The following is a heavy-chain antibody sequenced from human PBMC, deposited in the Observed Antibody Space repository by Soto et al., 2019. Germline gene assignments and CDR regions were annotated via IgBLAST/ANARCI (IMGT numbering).Heavy chain of an antibody. D-gene: IGHD2-2*01. CDR1: GESFSGYC. Sequence: SETLSRTCAVYGESFSGYCWRWIRQPPGEGLEWVGEINHSGSTNYTTSLKSRVTISVDTSQNKFYLKLSSVNAADTAVYYCSRGRRTEYQLLFSVWAQWTTVTFSS. V-gene: IGHV4-34*01. CDR3: SRGRRTEYQLLFSV. J-gene: IGHJ6*02. CDR2: INHSGST.